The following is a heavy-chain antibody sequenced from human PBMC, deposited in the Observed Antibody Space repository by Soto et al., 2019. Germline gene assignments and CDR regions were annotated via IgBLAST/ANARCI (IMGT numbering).Heavy chain of an antibody. CDR3: AGGRTGSDYYYVMDV. D-gene: IGHD6-25*01. CDR1: GYTFTSYG. CDR2: ISAYNGNT. V-gene: IGHV1-18*01. Sequence: QVQLVQSGAEVKKPGASVKVSCKASGYTFTSYGISWVRQAPGQGLEWMGWISAYNGNTNYAQKFQGTVTMATDTSTSTAYMELRSLRSDDTAVYYCAGGRTGSDYYYVMDVWGQGTTVTVCS. J-gene: IGHJ6*02.